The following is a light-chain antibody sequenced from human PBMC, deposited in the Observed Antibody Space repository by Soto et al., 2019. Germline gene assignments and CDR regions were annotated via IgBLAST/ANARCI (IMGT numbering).Light chain of an antibody. CDR3: QHYNSYSEA. CDR1: QTITSL. J-gene: IGKJ1*01. V-gene: IGKV1-5*03. CDR2: KAS. Sequence: DIQMTQSPSTLSGSVGDRVTITFRASQTITSLLAWYQQKPGKAPKLLIYKASTLKSGVPSRFSGSGSGTEFTLTISSLQPDDFATYYCQHYNSYSEAFGQGTKVDI.